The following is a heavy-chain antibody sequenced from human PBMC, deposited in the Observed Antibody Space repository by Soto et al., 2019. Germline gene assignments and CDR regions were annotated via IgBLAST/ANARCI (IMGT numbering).Heavy chain of an antibody. J-gene: IGHJ4*02. CDR2: ISGTGGST. CDR1: GFTFSTYA. V-gene: IGHV3-23*01. CDR3: AKNWDTTSSSSSH. Sequence: EAQLLESGGGLVQPGGSLRLSCAASGFTFSTYAMSWVRQAPGKGLEWVSAISGTGGSTYYADSVKGRFTISRDNSKNTLYLQMNSLRAEDTAVYYCAKNWDTTSSSSSHWGQGTLVTVSS. D-gene: IGHD6-6*01.